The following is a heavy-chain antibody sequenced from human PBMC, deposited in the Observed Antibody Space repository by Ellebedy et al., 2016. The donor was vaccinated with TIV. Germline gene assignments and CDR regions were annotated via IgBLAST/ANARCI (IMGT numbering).Heavy chain of an antibody. CDR2: VKGDGITA. CDR1: GFTFSTYW. Sequence: GESLKISCTASGFTFSTYWMHWFCPVPGKGPVWVSRVKGDGITAHYADSVKGRFTVSRDKSKNTLYLQMNTLRPEDTAVYYCAKVPVGFCNRPFCFYLDDWGQGTLVSVSS. V-gene: IGHV3-74*01. CDR3: AKVPVGFCNRPFCFYLDD. J-gene: IGHJ4*02. D-gene: IGHD2-2*03.